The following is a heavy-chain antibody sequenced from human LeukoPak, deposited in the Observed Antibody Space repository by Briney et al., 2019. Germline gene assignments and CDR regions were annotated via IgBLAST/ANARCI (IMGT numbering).Heavy chain of an antibody. CDR3: ARQISDYYYYYIDV. D-gene: IGHD3-10*01. J-gene: IGHJ6*03. V-gene: IGHV4-39*01. CDR1: GGSISSSHYC. CDR2: IYYSGTT. Sequence: PSETLSLTCTVSGGSISSSHYCWGWIRQTPGKGLEWIGTIYYSGTTYNNPSLESRATISEDTSKNQFSLTLRSVTAADTAVYYCARQISDYYYYYIDVWGKGTTVTVSS.